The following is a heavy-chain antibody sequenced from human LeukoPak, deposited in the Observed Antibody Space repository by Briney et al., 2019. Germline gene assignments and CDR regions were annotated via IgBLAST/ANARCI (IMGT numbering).Heavy chain of an antibody. CDR2: IYHSGST. Sequence: PSETLSLTCTVSGYSISSGYYWGWIRQPPGKGLEWIGSIYHSGSTNYNPSLKSRVTMSVDTSKNQFSLKLSSVTAADTAVYYCARALWSGLLWFGEDDAFDIWGQGTMVTVSS. J-gene: IGHJ3*02. CDR3: ARALWSGLLWFGEDDAFDI. CDR1: GYSISSGYY. V-gene: IGHV4-38-2*02. D-gene: IGHD3-10*01.